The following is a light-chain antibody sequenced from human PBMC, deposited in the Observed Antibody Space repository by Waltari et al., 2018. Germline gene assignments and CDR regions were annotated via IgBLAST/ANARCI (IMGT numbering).Light chain of an antibody. CDR3: YSTDSSGNERV. CDR2: EDI. J-gene: IGLJ3*02. V-gene: IGLV3-10*01. CDR1: ALPTKY. Sequence: SYELTQPPSVSVSPGETARITCSGDALPTKYANWYQQRSGQAPVLVSYEDITRPSGIPEGVSGSSSGTMATLTISGAQVEDEGDYYCYSTDSSGNERVFGGGTKLTVL.